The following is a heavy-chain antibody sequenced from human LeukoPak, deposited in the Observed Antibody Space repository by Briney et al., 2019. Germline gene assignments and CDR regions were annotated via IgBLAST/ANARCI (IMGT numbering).Heavy chain of an antibody. D-gene: IGHD6-6*01. V-gene: IGHV1-18*01. CDR2: ISAYNGNT. CDR3: ASGTQSIAARPAYYYYMDV. J-gene: IGHJ6*03. Sequence: ASVKVSCKASGYTFTSYGISWVRQAPGQGLEWMGWISAYNGNTNYAQKLQGRVTITADESTSTAYMELSSLRSEDTAVYYCASGTQSIAARPAYYYYMDVWGKGTTVTVSS. CDR1: GYTFTSYG.